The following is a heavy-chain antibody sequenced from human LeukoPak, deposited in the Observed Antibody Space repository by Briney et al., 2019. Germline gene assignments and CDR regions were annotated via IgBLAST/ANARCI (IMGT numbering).Heavy chain of an antibody. CDR1: GGSISSGSDY. J-gene: IGHJ3*02. CDR3: ARDGYYYDSSGYYYLRDAFDI. CDR2: IYTSGST. V-gene: IGHV4-61*02. Sequence: SQTLSLTCTVSGGSISSGSDYWSWIRQPAGKGLEWIGRIYTSGSTNYNPSLKSRVTISVDTSKNQFSLKLSSVTAADTAVYYCARDGYYYDSSGYYYLRDAFDIWGQGTMVTVSS. D-gene: IGHD3-22*01.